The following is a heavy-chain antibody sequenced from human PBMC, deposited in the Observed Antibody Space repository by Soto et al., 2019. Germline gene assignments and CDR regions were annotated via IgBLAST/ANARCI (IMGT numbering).Heavy chain of an antibody. CDR1: GGTFSNYA. J-gene: IGHJ4*02. Sequence: SVQVSCKASGGTFSNYAISWVRQAPGQGLEWMGSIMPMFGAANYAQKFQGTVTITADESTSTVYMELSNLRSEETAVYFCARGSIAAASYFDYWGQGTLVTVSP. CDR2: IMPMFGAA. V-gene: IGHV1-69*13. D-gene: IGHD6-25*01. CDR3: ARGSIAAASYFDY.